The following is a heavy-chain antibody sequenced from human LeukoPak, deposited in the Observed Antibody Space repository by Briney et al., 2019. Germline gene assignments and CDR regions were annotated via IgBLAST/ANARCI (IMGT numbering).Heavy chain of an antibody. CDR1: GFTVSSNY. Sequence: PGGSLRLSCAASGFTVSSNYMSWVRQAPGKGLEWIGEIYHSGSTNYNPSLKSRVTISVDKSKNQFSLKLSSVTAADTAVYYCARTTYDSSGYYTIWGQGTLVTVSS. CDR2: IYHSGST. V-gene: IGHV4-4*02. D-gene: IGHD3-22*01. CDR3: ARTTYDSSGYYTI. J-gene: IGHJ4*02.